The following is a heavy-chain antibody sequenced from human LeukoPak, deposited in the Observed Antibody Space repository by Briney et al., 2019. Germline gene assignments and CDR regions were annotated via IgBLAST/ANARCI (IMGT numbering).Heavy chain of an antibody. CDR3: ARQLGNYRPDQ. CDR1: GYSFTSYW. J-gene: IGHJ4*02. Sequence: GESLKISCKGSGYSFTSYWIGWVRQRPGKGLEWMRIIYPGDSDTRYSPSFEGQVTISADKSSSTAYLQWSSLKASDTAIYYCARQLGNYRPDQWGQGTLVTVSS. D-gene: IGHD4-11*01. V-gene: IGHV5-51*01. CDR2: IYPGDSDT.